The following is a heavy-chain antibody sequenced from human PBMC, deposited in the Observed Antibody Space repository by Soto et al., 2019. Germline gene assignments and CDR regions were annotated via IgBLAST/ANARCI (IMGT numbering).Heavy chain of an antibody. D-gene: IGHD4-4*01. J-gene: IGHJ6*02. V-gene: IGHV1-3*01. CDR3: ASSYSNYALIDYYYYGMDV. CDR1: RYTFTSYA. CDR2: INAGNGNT. Sequence: ASAKVSCKASRYTFTSYAMHWVRQAPGQRLEWMGWINAGNGNTKYSQKCQGRVTITRDTSASTAYMELSSLRSEDTAVYYCASSYSNYALIDYYYYGMDVWGQGTTVTVSS.